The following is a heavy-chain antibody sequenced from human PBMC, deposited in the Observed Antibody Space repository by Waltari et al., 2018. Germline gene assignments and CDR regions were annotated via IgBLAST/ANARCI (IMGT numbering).Heavy chain of an antibody. CDR1: GFTFSSYW. D-gene: IGHD4-4*01. J-gene: IGHJ4*02. V-gene: IGHV3-7*01. CDR2: IKQDGSEK. CDR3: SRGTTVTHFDY. Sequence: EVKLVESGGGLVQPGGSLRLSCAAPGFTFSSYWMGGVRQAPGKGLEWVANIKQDGSEKYYVDSVKGRFTISRDNAKNSLYLQMNSLRAEDTAVYYCSRGTTVTHFDYWGQGTLVIVSS.